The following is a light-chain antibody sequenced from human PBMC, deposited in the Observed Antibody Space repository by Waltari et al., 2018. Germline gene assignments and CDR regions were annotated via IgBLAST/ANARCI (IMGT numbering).Light chain of an antibody. Sequence: QSVLTQPPSASGTPGQRVTISCSGGASNIGSNTVTWYQQLPRTAPKLLIYSDNERPSGVPDRFSGSKSGASASLAISGLQSEDEADYYCAAWDDSLDGLYVFGTGTKVTVL. CDR3: AAWDDSLDGLYV. J-gene: IGLJ1*01. CDR2: SDN. V-gene: IGLV1-44*01. CDR1: ASNIGSNT.